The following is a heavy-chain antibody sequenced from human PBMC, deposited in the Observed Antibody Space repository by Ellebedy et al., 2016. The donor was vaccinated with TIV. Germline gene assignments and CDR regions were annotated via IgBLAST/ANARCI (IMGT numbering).Heavy chain of an antibody. CDR3: ARDGYSGSYYYFYY. CDR1: GFTVSSNY. D-gene: IGHD1-26*01. Sequence: PGGSLRLSCAASGFTVSSNYMSWVRQAPGKGLEWVSVIYSGGSTYYADSVKGRFTISRDNSKNTLYLQMNSLRAEDTAVYYCARDGYSGSYYYFYYWGQGTLVTVSS. CDR2: IYSGGST. J-gene: IGHJ4*02. V-gene: IGHV3-66*01.